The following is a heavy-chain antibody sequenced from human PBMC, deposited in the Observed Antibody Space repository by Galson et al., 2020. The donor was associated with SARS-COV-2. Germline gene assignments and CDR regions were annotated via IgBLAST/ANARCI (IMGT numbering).Heavy chain of an antibody. CDR2: IYKNWGP. V-gene: IGHV4-4*09. J-gene: IGHJ2*01. Sequence: SETLSLTCTVSGGSMAYNYWNWIRQAPGNGLEWIGHIYKNWGPTSNPSLRSPVTMSLDMSKNQVVLQLSSVTAADTAVYFCARGVVETASDWYYDLWGRGTLVTVS. CDR1: GGSMAYNY. CDR3: ARGVVETASDWYYDL. D-gene: IGHD2-21*02.